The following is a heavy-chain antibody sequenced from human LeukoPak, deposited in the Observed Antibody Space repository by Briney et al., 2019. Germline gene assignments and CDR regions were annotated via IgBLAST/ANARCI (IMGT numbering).Heavy chain of an antibody. CDR3: ARVGSPPTYYDFWCGYSEPFDP. V-gene: IGHV4-30-4*08. CDR1: GGSISSGGFY. CDR2: MYYSGST. J-gene: IGHJ5*02. Sequence: SETLSLTCTVSGGSISSGGFYWSWIRQHPGKGLEWIGTMYYSGSTYYNPSLKSRVTISVDTSKNQFSLKLSSVTAADTAVYYCARVGSPPTYYDFWCGYSEPFDPWGQGTLVTVSS. D-gene: IGHD3-3*01.